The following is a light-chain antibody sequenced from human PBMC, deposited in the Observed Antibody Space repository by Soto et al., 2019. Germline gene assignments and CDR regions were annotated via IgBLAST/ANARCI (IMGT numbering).Light chain of an antibody. CDR1: NIGSKS. J-gene: IGLJ2*01. CDR2: YDS. CDR3: QVWDSSSDHVG. V-gene: IGLV3-21*04. Sequence: SYELTQPPSVSVAPGKTARITCGGNNIGSKSVHWYQQKPGQAPVLVIYYDSDRPSGIPERFSGSNSGNTATLAISRVEAGDEADSYGQVWDSSSDHVGFGGGTKLTVL.